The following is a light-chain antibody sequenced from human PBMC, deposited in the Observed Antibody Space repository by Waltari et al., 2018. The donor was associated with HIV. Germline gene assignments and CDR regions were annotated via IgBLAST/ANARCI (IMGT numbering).Light chain of an antibody. J-gene: IGLJ3*02. CDR2: YNR. CDR3: QMWEGDIDHWL. Sequence: SYVLTQPPSVSVAPGETAEKTRGGHKCVKRHMNWYQQKPGLAPVLVIYYNRDRPSGIPERFSGSKSGNSATLTITRVEAGDEADYYCQMWEGDIDHWLFGGGTKLTVL. V-gene: IGLV3-21*01. CDR1: KCVKRH.